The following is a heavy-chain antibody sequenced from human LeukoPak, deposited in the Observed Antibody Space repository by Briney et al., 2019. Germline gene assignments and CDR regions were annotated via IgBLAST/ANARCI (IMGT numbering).Heavy chain of an antibody. CDR1: GGSFSGYY. D-gene: IGHD3-9*01. Sequence: SETLSLTCAVYGGSFSGYYWSWIRQPLGKGLEWIGEINHSENTDYNPSLKSRVTISVDTSKNQFSLKLSSVTAADTAVYYCARRPSKYYDILTGYYRSEFDYWGQGTLVTVSS. CDR2: INHSENT. V-gene: IGHV4-34*01. J-gene: IGHJ4*02. CDR3: ARRPSKYYDILTGYYRSEFDY.